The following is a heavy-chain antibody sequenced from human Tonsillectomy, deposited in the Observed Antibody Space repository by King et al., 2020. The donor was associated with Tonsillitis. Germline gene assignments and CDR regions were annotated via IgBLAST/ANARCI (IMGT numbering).Heavy chain of an antibody. CDR2: IGHDGTQK. CDR3: VCRGSRSY. D-gene: IGHD3-10*01. V-gene: IGHV3-7*01. J-gene: IGHJ4*02. Sequence: VQLVESGGALVQPGGSLRLSCAASGFTFSDYWMSWIRQAPGKGLEWMANIGHDGTQKGYVDSVKGRFTISRDSASKSLYLQMNSLRAEDTAVYYCVCRGSRSYWGQGTLVTVSS. CDR1: GFTFSDYW.